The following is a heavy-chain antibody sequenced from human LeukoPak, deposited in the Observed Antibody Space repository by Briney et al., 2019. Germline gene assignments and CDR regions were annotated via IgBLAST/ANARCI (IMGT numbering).Heavy chain of an antibody. J-gene: IGHJ3*01. CDR1: GVTFSSYV. V-gene: IGHV3-23*01. CDR3: VQEGPRGLAFDV. Sequence: GGSLRLSCEAPGVTFSSYVMSWVRQAPGKGPEWVSGISGSGGGTYYADFVKGRFAISRDYSKNTLYLQMNSLRAEDSALYYCVQEGPRGLAFDVWGQGTRVTVSS. CDR2: ISGSGGGT.